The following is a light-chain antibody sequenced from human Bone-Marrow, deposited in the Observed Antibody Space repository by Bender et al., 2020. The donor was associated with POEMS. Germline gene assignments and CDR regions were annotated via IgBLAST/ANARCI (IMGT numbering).Light chain of an antibody. CDR3: SSYRSFVSFRV. V-gene: IGLV1-44*01. J-gene: IGLJ1*01. Sequence: QSVLTQPPSASGTPGQSVIISCSGTDSNFGGNNVNWYQHLPGTAPRLVVYSNYQRPSGVPARFSGSKSGTSASLAISDIQSEDEGDYYCSSYRSFVSFRVFGTGTKVTV. CDR2: SNY. CDR1: DSNFGGNN.